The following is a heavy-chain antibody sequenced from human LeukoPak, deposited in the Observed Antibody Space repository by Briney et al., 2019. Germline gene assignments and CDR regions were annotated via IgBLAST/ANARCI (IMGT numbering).Heavy chain of an antibody. D-gene: IGHD6-6*01. Sequence: GGSLRLSCAASGFAFSSYEMNWVRQAPGKGLEWVSCIGSSGSTIYYADSVKGRFTISRDNAKNSLYLQMNSLRAEDTAVYYCATLYSTSSVGYWGQGTLVTVSS. CDR3: ATLYSTSSVGY. CDR1: GFAFSSYE. V-gene: IGHV3-48*03. J-gene: IGHJ4*02. CDR2: IGSSGSTI.